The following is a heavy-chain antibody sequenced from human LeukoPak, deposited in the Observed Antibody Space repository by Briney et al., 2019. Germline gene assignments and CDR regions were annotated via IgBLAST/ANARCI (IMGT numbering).Heavy chain of an antibody. CDR1: GGSISSTSYY. D-gene: IGHD4-17*01. Sequence: SETLPLTCTVSGGSISSTSYYWGCIRQPPGKGLEWIGYIYYSGSTNYNPSLKSRVTISVDTSKNQFSLKLSSVTAADTAVYYCARDPAHDYGDYPQYYVDYWGQGTLVTVSS. V-gene: IGHV4-61*01. CDR2: IYYSGST. CDR3: ARDPAHDYGDYPQYYVDY. J-gene: IGHJ4*02.